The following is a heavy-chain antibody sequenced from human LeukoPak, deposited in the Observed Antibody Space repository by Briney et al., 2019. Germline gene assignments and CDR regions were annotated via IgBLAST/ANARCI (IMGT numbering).Heavy chain of an antibody. J-gene: IGHJ4*02. CDR3: AMSRLGELSFMVDY. CDR2: INPNSGGT. CDR1: GYTFTGYY. V-gene: IGHV1-2*02. D-gene: IGHD3-16*02. Sequence: GASVKVSCKASGYTFTGYYMHWVRQAPGQGLEWMGWINPNSGGTNYAQKFQGRVTMTRDTSISTAYMELSRLRSDDTAVYYCAMSRLGELSFMVDYWGQGTLVTVSS.